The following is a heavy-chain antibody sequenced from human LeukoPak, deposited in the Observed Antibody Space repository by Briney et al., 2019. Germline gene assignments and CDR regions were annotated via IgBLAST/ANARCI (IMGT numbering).Heavy chain of an antibody. D-gene: IGHD6-13*01. CDR1: GFTFSSYV. CDR3: AKASSSTWPYYFDS. J-gene: IGHJ4*02. Sequence: TGGSLRLSCAASGFTFSSYVMAYVRHSPGKGLEWVSALTGDGSDTYYPDSVMGRFIISRDDSKNTLYLEMNSLRAGDTAVYYCAKASSSTWPYYFDSWGQGTLVTVSS. CDR2: LTGDGSDT. V-gene: IGHV3-23*01.